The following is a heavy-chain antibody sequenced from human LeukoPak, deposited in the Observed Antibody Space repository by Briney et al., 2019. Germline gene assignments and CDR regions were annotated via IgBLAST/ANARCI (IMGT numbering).Heavy chain of an antibody. Sequence: GGSLRLSCAASGFTFDDYAMHWVRQAPGKGLEWVANIKADGTEKYYVDSVKGRFTISRDNAKNSLYLQLNSLRAEDTAVYYCTRRLDYWGQGTLVTVSS. V-gene: IGHV3-7*03. CDR3: TRRLDY. CDR1: GFTFDDYA. CDR2: IKADGTEK. J-gene: IGHJ4*02.